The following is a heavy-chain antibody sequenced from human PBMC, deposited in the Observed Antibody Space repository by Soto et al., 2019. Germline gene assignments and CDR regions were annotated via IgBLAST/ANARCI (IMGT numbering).Heavy chain of an antibody. CDR3: ARYYCTVSVCYYFDS. V-gene: IGHV4-59*08. J-gene: IGHJ4*02. CDR1: GGSIISYY. CDR2: IYYSGST. Sequence: LTCSVSGGSIISYYWSWIRQPPGKGLEWIGYIYYSGSTSYNPSLKSRVTMSVDTSKNQFSLKLSSVTAADTAVYYCARYYCTVSVCYYFDSWGQGTLVTVSS. D-gene: IGHD2-8*02.